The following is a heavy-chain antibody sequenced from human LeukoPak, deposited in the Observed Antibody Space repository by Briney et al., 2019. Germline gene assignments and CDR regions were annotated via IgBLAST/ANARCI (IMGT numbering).Heavy chain of an antibody. Sequence: KPSETLSLTCTVSGGSISSYYWSWIRQPPGKGLEWIGYIYYSGSTNYNPSLKSRVAISVDTSKNQFSLKLSSVTAADTAVYYCARDVRRFGYMDVWGKGTTVTVSS. V-gene: IGHV4-59*01. CDR2: IYYSGST. D-gene: IGHD3-3*01. CDR3: ARDVRRFGYMDV. J-gene: IGHJ6*03. CDR1: GGSISSYY.